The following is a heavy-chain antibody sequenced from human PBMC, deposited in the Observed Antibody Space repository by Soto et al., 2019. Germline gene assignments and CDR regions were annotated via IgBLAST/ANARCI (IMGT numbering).Heavy chain of an antibody. D-gene: IGHD5-12*01. CDR1: GGSISSGGYY. J-gene: IGHJ4*02. CDR3: ARSSHIVATNPLDY. V-gene: IGHV4-31*03. Sequence: QVQLQESGPGLVKPSQTLSLTCTVSGGSISSGGYYWSWIRQHPGKGLEWIGYIYYSGSTYYNPALKSRVTISVDTSKNQFSLKLSSVTAADTAVYYCARSSHIVATNPLDYWGQGTLVTVSS. CDR2: IYYSGST.